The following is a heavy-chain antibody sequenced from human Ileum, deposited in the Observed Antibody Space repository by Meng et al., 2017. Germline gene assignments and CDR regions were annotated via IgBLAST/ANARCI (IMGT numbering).Heavy chain of an antibody. CDR2: FHTTEKI. J-gene: IGHJ1*01. CDR1: GGGRSPNY. Sequence: QLKESGRVLVKPSEALPRTCTVSGGGRSPNYWAWIRQPAGSGLECIGRFHTTEKIDYNPSLRSRVTMSIDTSKNQFFLRLTSVTASDTAIYYCATGGALHSTGYYPEYFRHWGQATLVTVSS. CDR3: ATGGALHSTGYYPEYFRH. D-gene: IGHD3-9*01. V-gene: IGHV4-4*07.